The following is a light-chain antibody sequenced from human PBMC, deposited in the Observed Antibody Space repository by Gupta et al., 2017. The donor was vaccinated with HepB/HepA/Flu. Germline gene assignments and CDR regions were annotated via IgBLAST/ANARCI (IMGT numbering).Light chain of an antibody. CDR1: ALPKQY. Sequence: SYELTQPTSVSVSPVQTARITYSGDALPKQYASWYQQQPGQAPVLVIYKDSERPSGIPERFSGSSSGTTVTLTISGVQAEDEADYYCQSADSSGTHYVFGTGTKVTVL. V-gene: IGLV3-25*03. CDR3: QSADSSGTHYV. CDR2: KDS. J-gene: IGLJ1*01.